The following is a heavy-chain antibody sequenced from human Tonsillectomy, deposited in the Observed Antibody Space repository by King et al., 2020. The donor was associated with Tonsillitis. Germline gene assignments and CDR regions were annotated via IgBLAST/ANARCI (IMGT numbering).Heavy chain of an antibody. J-gene: IGHJ4*02. CDR2: IYWDDVE. CDR3: ARSPNFDWSLYFDF. D-gene: IGHD3-9*01. Sequence: TLKESGPTLVKPTQTLTLTCTFSGFSLTTSGLGVGWIRQPPGKALEWLAIIYWDDVERYSPSLKSRLTITKDTSTNQVVLTMTNVDPVDTATYFCARSPNFDWSLYFDFWGQGTLVTVSS. V-gene: IGHV2-5*02. CDR1: GFSLTTSGLG.